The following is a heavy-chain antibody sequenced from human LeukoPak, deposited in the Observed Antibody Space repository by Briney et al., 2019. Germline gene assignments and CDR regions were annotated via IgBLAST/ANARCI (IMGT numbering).Heavy chain of an antibody. CDR3: AREFTMVRGRDYYYGMDV. Sequence: ASVKVSCKASGYTFTSYGISWVRQAPGQGLEWMGWISAYNGNTNYAQKLQGRVTMTTDTSTSTAYMELRSLRSDDTAVYYCAREFTMVRGRDYYYGMDVWGQGTTVTVSS. D-gene: IGHD3-10*01. CDR2: ISAYNGNT. CDR1: GYTFTSYG. J-gene: IGHJ6*02. V-gene: IGHV1-18*01.